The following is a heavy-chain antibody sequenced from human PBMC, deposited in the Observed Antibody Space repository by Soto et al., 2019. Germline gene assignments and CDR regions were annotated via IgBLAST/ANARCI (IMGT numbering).Heavy chain of an antibody. V-gene: IGHV6-1*01. CDR1: GERVSSNSAA. D-gene: IGHD1-1*01. CDR2: TYYRSKWYT. CDR3: ASGTGTLDY. J-gene: IGHJ4*02. Sequence: PSQTLSLTCAISGERVSSNSAAWNWFRQSPSRGPEWLGRTYYRSKWYTEYAVSVESRITINTDTSSNQFSLQLNSVTPEDTAVYYCASGTGTLDYWGQGTLVTVSS.